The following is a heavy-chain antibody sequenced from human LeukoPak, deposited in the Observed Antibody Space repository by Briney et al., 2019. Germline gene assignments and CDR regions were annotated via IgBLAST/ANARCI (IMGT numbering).Heavy chain of an antibody. CDR3: AKVVYYFDTTYFDD. D-gene: IGHD3-22*01. J-gene: IGHJ4*02. V-gene: IGHV3-23*01. CDR1: GFTFNTYS. Sequence: QAGGSLRLSCAASGFTFNTYSMNWARQAPGKGLEWVSSIDSSGGYTFYADSVKGRFTISRDNSKNTLYLQMYSLRAEDTAVYYCAKVVYYFDTTYFDDWSQGTLVTVSS. CDR2: IDSSGGYT.